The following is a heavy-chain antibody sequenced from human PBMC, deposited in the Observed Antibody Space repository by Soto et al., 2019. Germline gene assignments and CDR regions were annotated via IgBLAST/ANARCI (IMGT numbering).Heavy chain of an antibody. Sequence: PSETLSLTCSVSGDSLKNHYWAWIRHSPGKGLEWIGNIYDSGSTNYSPALKSRVTISVDTSKNQFSLKLSSVTAADTAVYYCARDIADGYYGMDVWGQGTTVTVSS. CDR2: IYDSGST. CDR3: ARDIADGYYGMDV. V-gene: IGHV4-59*11. D-gene: IGHD3-16*02. CDR1: GDSLKNHY. J-gene: IGHJ6*02.